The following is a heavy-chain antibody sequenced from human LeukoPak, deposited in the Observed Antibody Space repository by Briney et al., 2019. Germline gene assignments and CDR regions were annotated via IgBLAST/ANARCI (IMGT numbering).Heavy chain of an antibody. D-gene: IGHD1-14*01. CDR3: AKGGLTAPLHY. Sequence: GGSLRLSCAASAFPFSTYVMSWVRQAPGGGLEWISSISGDGARTYYTNSVKGRFTIFRDNPKNTLFLQVNSLRVEDTAVYYCAKGGLTAPLHYWGQGTLVTVSS. J-gene: IGHJ4*02. V-gene: IGHV3-23*01. CDR1: AFPFSTYV. CDR2: ISGDGART.